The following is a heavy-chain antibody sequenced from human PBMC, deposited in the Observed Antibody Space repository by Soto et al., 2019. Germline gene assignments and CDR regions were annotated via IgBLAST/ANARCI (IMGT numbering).Heavy chain of an antibody. J-gene: IGHJ5*02. D-gene: IGHD4-4*01. V-gene: IGHV3-33*01. Sequence: QVQLVESGGGVVQPGRSLRLSCAASGFTFSSYGMHWVRQAPGKGLEWVAVIWYDGSNKYYADSVKGRFTISRDNSKNTLHLQMNSLRAEDTAVYYCASWRLQGFDPWGQGTLVTVSS. CDR3: ASWRLQGFDP. CDR1: GFTFSSYG. CDR2: IWYDGSNK.